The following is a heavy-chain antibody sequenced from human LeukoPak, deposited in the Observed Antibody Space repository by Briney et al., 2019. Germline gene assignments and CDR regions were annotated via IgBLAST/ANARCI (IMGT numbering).Heavy chain of an antibody. Sequence: SVKVSCKASGGGFSSYAISWVRQAPGQGLEWMGRIIPILGIANYAQKFQGRVTITADKSTSTAYMELSSLRSEDTAVYYCAVNRIASRPYFDYWGQGTLVTVSS. CDR3: AVNRIASRPYFDY. CDR1: GGGFSSYA. V-gene: IGHV1-69*04. J-gene: IGHJ4*02. D-gene: IGHD6-6*01. CDR2: IIPILGIA.